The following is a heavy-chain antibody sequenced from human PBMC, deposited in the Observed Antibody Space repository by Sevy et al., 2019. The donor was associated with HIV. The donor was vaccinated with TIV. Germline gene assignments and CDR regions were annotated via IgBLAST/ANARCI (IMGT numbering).Heavy chain of an antibody. CDR2: IWYDGSNK. V-gene: IGHV3-33*01. J-gene: IGHJ5*02. CDR3: GRESREFRFDP. Sequence: GGSLRLSCAASGFNFSNYAMHWVRQAPGKGLEWVALIWYDGSNKNYADSNSMKGRFTISRDNSKNTLYLQMNNLRAEDTAVYYCGRESREFRFDPWGQGTLVTVSS. CDR1: GFNFSNYA.